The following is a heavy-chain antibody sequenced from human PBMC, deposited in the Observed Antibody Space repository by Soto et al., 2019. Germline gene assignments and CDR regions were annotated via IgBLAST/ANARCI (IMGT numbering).Heavy chain of an antibody. CDR1: GFTFSSYG. CDR2: IWYDGSNK. D-gene: IGHD1-1*01. V-gene: IGHV3-33*01. Sequence: QVQLVESGGGVVQPGRSLRLSCAASGFTFSSYGMHWVRQAPGKGLKWVAVIWYDGSNKYYADSVKGRFTISRDNSKNTLYLQMNSLRAEDTAAYYCAIATGGPLYYGMDVWGQGTTVTVSS. CDR3: AIATGGPLYYGMDV. J-gene: IGHJ6*02.